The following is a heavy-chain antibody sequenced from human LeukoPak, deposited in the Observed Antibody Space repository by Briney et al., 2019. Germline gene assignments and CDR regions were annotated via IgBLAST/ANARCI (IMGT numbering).Heavy chain of an antibody. CDR3: AKAGVAHLYSNYYMDV. Sequence: QTGGSLRLSCAASGFTFTAAAMSWVRQAPGKGLEWVSAITASGGSTYYADSVKGRFTISRDNSKNTLYLQMNSLRAEDTAVYYCAKAGVAHLYSNYYMDVWGKGTTVTVSS. CDR2: ITASGGST. V-gene: IGHV3-23*01. D-gene: IGHD3-3*01. CDR1: GFTFTAAA. J-gene: IGHJ6*03.